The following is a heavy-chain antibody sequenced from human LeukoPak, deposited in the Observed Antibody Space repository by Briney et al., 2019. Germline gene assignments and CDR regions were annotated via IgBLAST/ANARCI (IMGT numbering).Heavy chain of an antibody. D-gene: IGHD5-12*01. CDR3: ARAGYSGYEPFDC. J-gene: IGHJ4*02. CDR2: INAGNGNT. Sequence: ASVKVSCKTSGYTFTTYAMHWVRQAPGQRLEWMGWINAGNGNTKYSQRFQGRVAITRDTSATTAYMELSSLRSEDTAVYYCARAGYSGYEPFDCWGQGTLVTVSS. CDR1: GYTFTTYA. V-gene: IGHV1-3*01.